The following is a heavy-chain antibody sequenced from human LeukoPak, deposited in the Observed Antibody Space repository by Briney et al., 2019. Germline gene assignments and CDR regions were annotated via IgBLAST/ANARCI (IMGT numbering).Heavy chain of an antibody. D-gene: IGHD3-16*01. CDR1: GFSLTTYG. CDR3: ARDGGSEIDY. CDR2: IWYDGSRK. V-gene: IGHV3-33*01. Sequence: GGSLRLSCAASGFSLTTYGTHWLRQAPGKGLEWVAVIWYDGSRKFYGDSVKGRFTVSRDTSENTMYLQTNTLRVDDTAVYYCARDGGSEIDYWGQGTLVTVSS. J-gene: IGHJ4*02.